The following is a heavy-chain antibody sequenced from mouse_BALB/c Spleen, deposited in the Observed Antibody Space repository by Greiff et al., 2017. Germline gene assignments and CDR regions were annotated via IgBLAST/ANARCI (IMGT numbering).Heavy chain of an antibody. V-gene: IGHV1-15*01. CDR3: TRPTSHYFDD. CDR2: IDPETGGT. J-gene: IGHJ2*01. Sequence: QVQLQQSGAELVRPGASVTLSCKASGYTFTDYEMHWVKQTPVHGLEWIGAIDPETGGTAYNQKFKGKATLTADKSSSTAYMQLSSLTSEDSAVYYCTRPTSHYFDDWGQGTTLTVSS. CDR1: GYTFTDYE.